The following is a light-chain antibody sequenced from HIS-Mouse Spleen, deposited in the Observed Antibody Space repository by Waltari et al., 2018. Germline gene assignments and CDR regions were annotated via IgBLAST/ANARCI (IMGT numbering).Light chain of an antibody. CDR1: QRVSSSY. Sequence: ELVLTQSPGTLSLSPGERATLSCRASQRVSSSYLAWYQQKPGQAPRLLIYGASSRATGIPDRFSGSGSGTDFTLTISRLEPEDFAVYYCQQYGSSPPALTFGGGTKVEIK. CDR2: GAS. CDR3: QQYGSSPPALT. J-gene: IGKJ4*01. V-gene: IGKV3-20*01.